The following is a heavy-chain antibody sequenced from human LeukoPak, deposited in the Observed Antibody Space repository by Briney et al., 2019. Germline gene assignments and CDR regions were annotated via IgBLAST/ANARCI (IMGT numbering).Heavy chain of an antibody. CDR1: GYTFTSYG. CDR3: ARGWASYCSSTSCQRRAFDI. CDR2: ISAYNGNT. Sequence: GASVKVSCKASGYTFTSYGTSWVRQAPGQGLEWMGWISAYNGNTNYAQKLQGRVTMTTDTSTSTAYMELRSLRSDDTAVYYCARGWASYCSSTSCQRRAFDIWGQGTMVTVSS. J-gene: IGHJ3*02. V-gene: IGHV1-18*01. D-gene: IGHD2-2*01.